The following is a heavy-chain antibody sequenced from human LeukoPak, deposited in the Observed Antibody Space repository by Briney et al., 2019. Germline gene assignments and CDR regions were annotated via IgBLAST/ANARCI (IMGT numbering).Heavy chain of an antibody. CDR3: AREIHRVTMIVVATEQGDY. V-gene: IGHV4-39*07. D-gene: IGHD3-22*01. CDR1: GGSISSSSYY. J-gene: IGHJ4*02. Sequence: SETLSLTCTVSGGSISSSSYYWGWIRQPPGKGLEWIGEINHSGSTNYNPSLKSRVTISVDTSKNQFSLKLSSVTAADTAVYYCAREIHRVTMIVVATEQGDYWGQGTLVTVSS. CDR2: INHSGST.